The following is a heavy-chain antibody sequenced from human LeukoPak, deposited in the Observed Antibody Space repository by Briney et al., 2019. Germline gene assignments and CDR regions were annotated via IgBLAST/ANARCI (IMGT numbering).Heavy chain of an antibody. CDR3: VRLWDYVWGSYRYRQPKYYFDY. CDR2: INHSGST. V-gene: IGHV4-34*01. Sequence: PSETLSLTCAVYGVSFSGFYWSWIRQPPGKGLEWIGEINHSGSTNYNPSLKSRVTISVDTSKNQFSLKLSSVTAADTAVYYCVRLWDYVWGSYRYRQPKYYFDYWGQGTLVTVSS. CDR1: GVSFSGFY. J-gene: IGHJ4*02. D-gene: IGHD3-16*02.